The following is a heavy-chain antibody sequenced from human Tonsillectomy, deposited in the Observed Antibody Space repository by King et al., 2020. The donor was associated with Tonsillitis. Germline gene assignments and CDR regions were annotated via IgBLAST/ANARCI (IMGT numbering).Heavy chain of an antibody. CDR2: ISWNSGSI. J-gene: IGHJ4*02. CDR1: GFTFDDYA. D-gene: IGHD6-19*01. Sequence: EVQLVESGGGLVQPGRSLRLSCAASGFTFDDYAMHWVRQAPGKGLEWVSGISWNSGSIGYADSVKGRFTISRDNAKNSLYLQMNSLRAEDTALYYCAKPRAYSSGWFFDYWGQGTLVTVSS. V-gene: IGHV3-9*01. CDR3: AKPRAYSSGWFFDY.